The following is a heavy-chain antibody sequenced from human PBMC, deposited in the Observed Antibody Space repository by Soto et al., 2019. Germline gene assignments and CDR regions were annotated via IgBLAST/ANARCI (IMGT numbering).Heavy chain of an antibody. CDR1: GLTISGKKY. CDR3: ATWHEREHAFDV. J-gene: IGHJ3*01. CDR2: LYDVDGS. D-gene: IGHD1-1*01. V-gene: IGHV3-53*01. Sequence: DVQLVESGGGLIQPGESLRLSCAAFGLTISGKKYVDWVRQAPGKGLEWVSALYDVDGSFYADSVTGRFTTSSDSSKTTVYLQMNDLRPDDTAVYYCATWHEREHAFDVWGQGTTVTISS.